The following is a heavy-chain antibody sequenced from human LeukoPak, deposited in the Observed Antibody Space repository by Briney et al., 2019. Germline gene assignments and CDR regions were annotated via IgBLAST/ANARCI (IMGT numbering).Heavy chain of an antibody. CDR1: GYTFSSYG. V-gene: IGHV1-18*01. Sequence: ASVKVSCKASGYTFSSYGISWVRQAPGQGLEWMGWISAYNGNTNFAQEFQGRVTMTTDTSTSTASMELRSLRSDDTAVYYCARESGSYEAYFDYWGQGTLVTVSS. D-gene: IGHD1-26*01. CDR2: ISAYNGNT. CDR3: ARESGSYEAYFDY. J-gene: IGHJ4*02.